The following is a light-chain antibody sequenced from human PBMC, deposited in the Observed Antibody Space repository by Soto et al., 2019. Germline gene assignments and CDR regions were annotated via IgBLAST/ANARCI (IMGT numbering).Light chain of an antibody. Sequence: EIVLTQSPGTLSLSPGERATLSCRASQTVSSRFLAWYQQKPGQAPRLLIFGASTRATGIPARFSGSGSGTEFTLTISSLQSEDFAVYYCQQYNKWPPITFGQGTRLEIK. J-gene: IGKJ5*01. CDR2: GAS. V-gene: IGKV3-15*01. CDR3: QQYNKWPPIT. CDR1: QTVSSRF.